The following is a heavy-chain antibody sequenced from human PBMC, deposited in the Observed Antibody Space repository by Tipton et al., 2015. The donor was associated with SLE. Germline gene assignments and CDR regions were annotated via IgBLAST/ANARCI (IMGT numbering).Heavy chain of an antibody. CDR1: GAPISDYW. CDR2: FYSGGGP. V-gene: IGHV4-59*12. D-gene: IGHD5-12*01. J-gene: IGHJ6*03. Sequence: TLSLTCSVSGAPISDYWWSWVRQPPGKSLEWLGHFYSGGGPNYNPSLKSRVTISVDTSKNQFSLKLSSVTAADTAVYYCARAFGYDYYYYYMDVWGKGTTVTVSS. CDR3: ARAFGYDYYYYYMDV.